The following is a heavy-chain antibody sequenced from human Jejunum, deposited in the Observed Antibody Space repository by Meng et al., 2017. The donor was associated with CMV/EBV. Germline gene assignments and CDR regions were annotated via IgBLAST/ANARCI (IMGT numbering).Heavy chain of an antibody. CDR1: GASISSSGYY. V-gene: IGHV4-39*07. D-gene: IGHD6-13*01. J-gene: IGHJ4*02. CDR2: VYDGGKT. CDR3: SRDEGEYRVYSRLD. Sequence: GASISSSGYYWGSTRQPPGKGLEWIGNVYDGGKTYYNPSLKSRITISLDTTKSQFSLRLSSVTAADTAVYYCSRDEGEYRVYSRLDWGQGTLVTVSS.